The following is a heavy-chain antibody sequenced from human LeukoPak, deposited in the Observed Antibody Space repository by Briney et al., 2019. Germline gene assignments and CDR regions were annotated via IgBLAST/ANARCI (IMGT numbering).Heavy chain of an antibody. J-gene: IGHJ5*02. V-gene: IGHV5-51*01. D-gene: IGHD2-21*02. CDR2: IYPADSDT. CDR1: GYSFTSYW. CDR3: ARRAYCDGDCSTRWFDP. Sequence: GESLKISCKGSGYSFTSYWISWVRQMPGKGLEWMGIIYPADSDTRYSPSFQGQVTFSADKSISTAYLQWSSLKASDTAMYYCARRAYCDGDCSTRWFDPWGQGTLVTVSS.